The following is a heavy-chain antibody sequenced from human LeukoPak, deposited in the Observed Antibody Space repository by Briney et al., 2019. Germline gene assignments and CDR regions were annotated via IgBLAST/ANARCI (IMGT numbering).Heavy chain of an antibody. V-gene: IGHV3-21*01. CDR3: TREVPHGYSGYDSRDY. J-gene: IGHJ4*02. D-gene: IGHD5-12*01. CDR1: GFTFSSYG. Sequence: GGSLRLSCAASGFTFSSYGMNWVRQAPGKGLEWVSSISSSSSHTYYIDSVKGRFSISRDNTMNSLYLQMNSLRAEDTAVYYCTREVPHGYSGYDSRDYWGQGTLVTVSS. CDR2: ISSSSSHT.